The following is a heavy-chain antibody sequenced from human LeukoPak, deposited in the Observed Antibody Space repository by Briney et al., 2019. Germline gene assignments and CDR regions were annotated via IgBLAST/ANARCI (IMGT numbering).Heavy chain of an antibody. V-gene: IGHV3-74*01. Sequence: PEGSLRLSCAASGFTVTSNWIHWVRQAPGKGLVWVSRIDDAGSGTSYADSVKGRFTISRDTAKNTVYLQMNSLRVDDTAVYYCATVFDLWGQGTLVTVSS. CDR1: GFTVTSNW. CDR2: IDDAGSGT. CDR3: ATVFDL. J-gene: IGHJ4*02.